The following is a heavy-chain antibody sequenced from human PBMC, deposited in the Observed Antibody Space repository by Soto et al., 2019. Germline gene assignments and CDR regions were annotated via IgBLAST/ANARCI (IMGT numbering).Heavy chain of an antibody. J-gene: IGHJ4*02. CDR2: IYSGGST. V-gene: IGHV3-53*02. D-gene: IGHD6-13*01. Sequence: EVQLVETGGGLIQPGGSLRLSCAASGFTVSSNYMSWVRQAPGKGLEWVSVIYSGGSTYSADSVKGRFTISRDNSKNTLYLQMNSLRAEDTAVYYCARASLSAAEDYWGQGTLVTVSS. CDR3: ARASLSAAEDY. CDR1: GFTVSSNY.